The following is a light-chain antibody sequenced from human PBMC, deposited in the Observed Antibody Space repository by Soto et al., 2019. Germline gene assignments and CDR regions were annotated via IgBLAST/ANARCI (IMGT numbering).Light chain of an antibody. CDR2: GAS. J-gene: IGKJ1*01. V-gene: IGKV3-15*01. CDR1: RSLGSN. CDR3: QQYNSWPRT. Sequence: IVGTQSPATLSVSPGETATLSCRASRSLGSNLAGYRHKPGQAPRLLIYGASTRATDVPARFSGSGSGTEFTLTIGSLQSEDFAVYYCQQYNSWPRTFGQGTKLEIK.